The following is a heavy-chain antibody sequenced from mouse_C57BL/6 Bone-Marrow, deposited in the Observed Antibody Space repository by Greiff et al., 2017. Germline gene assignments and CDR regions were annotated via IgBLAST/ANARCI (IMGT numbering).Heavy chain of an antibody. J-gene: IGHJ2*01. V-gene: IGHV1-55*01. D-gene: IGHD1-1*01. CDR3: ARSMYYGSSPDY. CDR2: IYPGSGST. Sequence: VKLQEPGAELVKPGASVKLSCKASGYTFTSYWITWVKQRPGQGLEWIGDIYPGSGSTNYNEKFKSKATLTVDTSSSTAYMQLSSLTSEDSAVYYSARSMYYGSSPDYWGQGTTLTFAA. CDR1: GYTFTSYW.